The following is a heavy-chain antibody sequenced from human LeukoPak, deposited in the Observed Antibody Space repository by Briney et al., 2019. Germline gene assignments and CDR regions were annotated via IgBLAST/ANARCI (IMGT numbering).Heavy chain of an antibody. Sequence: GGSLRLSCAASGFTFGSYAMCWVRQAPGKGLEWVSAISGSGGSIYYADSVKGRFTISRDNSKNTLYLQMNSLRAEDTAVYYCAKGPHGSYWYNWFDPWGQGTLVTVSS. CDR2: ISGSGGSI. J-gene: IGHJ5*02. CDR1: GFTFGSYA. CDR3: AKGPHGSYWYNWFDP. D-gene: IGHD1-26*01. V-gene: IGHV3-23*01.